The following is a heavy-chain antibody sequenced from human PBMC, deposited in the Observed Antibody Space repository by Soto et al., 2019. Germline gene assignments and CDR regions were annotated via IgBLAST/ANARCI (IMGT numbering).Heavy chain of an antibody. D-gene: IGHD2-2*01. CDR1: GFTFSGHW. CDR3: AREAGYCRSTSCYRRAFDT. CDR2: INTDGGSS. J-gene: IGHJ3*02. V-gene: IGHV3-74*03. Sequence: EVQLVESGGDLVQPGGSLRLSCAASGFTFSGHWMHWVRQVPGKGLEWVSRINTDGGSSAYADSVKGRFTISRDNAKNTLYLQMKGLRAEDTAVYYCAREAGYCRSTSCYRRAFDTWGQVTTVTVSS.